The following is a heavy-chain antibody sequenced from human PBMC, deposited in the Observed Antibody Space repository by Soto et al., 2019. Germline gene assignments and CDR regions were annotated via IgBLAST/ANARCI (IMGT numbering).Heavy chain of an antibody. J-gene: IGHJ4*02. Sequence: EVQLVESGGGLVQPGRSLRLSCAASGFTFSSYSMNWVRQAPGKGLEWVSSISSSSSNIYYADSVKGRFTISRDNSKNSVYVQMNSLRDENMAVYYCARLTKVTHRGVAYSGQGARVTASS. D-gene: IGHD4-17*01. CDR2: ISSSSSNI. CDR1: GFTFSSYS. V-gene: IGHV3-21*01. CDR3: ARLTKVTHRGVAY.